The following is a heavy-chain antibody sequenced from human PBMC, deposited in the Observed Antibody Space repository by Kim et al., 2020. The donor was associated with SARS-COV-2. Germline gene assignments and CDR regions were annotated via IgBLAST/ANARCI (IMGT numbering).Heavy chain of an antibody. CDR1: GFTFSDYY. D-gene: IGHD3-16*01. CDR3: ARVVRFTVSRWFDP. CDR2: ISSSGSTI. J-gene: IGHJ5*02. Sequence: GGSLRLSCAASGFTFSDYYMSWIRQAPGKGLEWVSYISSSGSTIYYADSVKGRFTISRDNAKNSLYLQMNSLRAEDTAVYYCARVVRFTVSRWFDPWGQGTLVTVSS. V-gene: IGHV3-11*01.